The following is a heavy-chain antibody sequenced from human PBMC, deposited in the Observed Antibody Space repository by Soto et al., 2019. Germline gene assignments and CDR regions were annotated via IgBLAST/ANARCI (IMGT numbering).Heavy chain of an antibody. CDR1: GFTVSSNY. CDR3: ARHSPTEFWSCYYQDLDY. CDR2: IYSGGST. D-gene: IGHD3-3*01. J-gene: IGHJ4*02. V-gene: IGHV3-53*01. Sequence: EVQLVESGGGLIQPGGSLRLSCAASGFTVSSNYMSWVRQAPGKGLEWGSVIYSGGSTYYADSVKGRFTISRDNSKNPLYLQMNSKRAEDTDVYYCARHSPTEFWSCYYQDLDYWGQGTLVTVSS.